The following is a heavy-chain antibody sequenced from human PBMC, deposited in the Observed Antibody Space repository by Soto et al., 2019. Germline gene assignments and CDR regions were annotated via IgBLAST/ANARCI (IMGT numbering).Heavy chain of an antibody. CDR3: AKELRYSGTVSGGFDH. D-gene: IGHD5-12*01. CDR2: ISNGGST. V-gene: IGHV3-23*01. CDR1: GFTFSSYG. J-gene: IGHJ4*02. Sequence: EVQMSESGGGLVQPGGSLRLSCPASGFTFSSYGMSWVRQAPGKGLEWVSGISNGGSTYYADSGKGRFTISRDNSKNTLWLQMNSLRAEDTAIYYCAKELRYSGTVSGGFDHWGQGTLVTVSS.